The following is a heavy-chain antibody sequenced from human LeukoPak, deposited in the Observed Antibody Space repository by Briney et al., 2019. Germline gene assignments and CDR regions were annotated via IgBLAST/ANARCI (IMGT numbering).Heavy chain of an antibody. CDR1: GFTFSSYD. V-gene: IGHV3-30-3*01. J-gene: IGHJ4*02. CDR2: ISYDGSNK. Sequence: GGSLRLSCAASGFTFSSYDMHWVRQVPGKGLEWVAIISYDGSNKYYADSVKGRFTISRDNSKNTLYLQMNSLRAEDTAVYYCARSVVVPAAIGYWGQGTLVTVSS. D-gene: IGHD2-2*02. CDR3: ARSVVVPAAIGY.